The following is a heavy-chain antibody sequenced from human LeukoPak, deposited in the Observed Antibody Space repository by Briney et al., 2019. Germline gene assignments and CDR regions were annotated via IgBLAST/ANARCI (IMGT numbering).Heavy chain of an antibody. CDR2: INHSGST. CDR3: ARESMLGSMVRGVIRN. Sequence: SETLSLTCAVYGGSFSGYYWSWIRQPPGKGLEWIGEINHSGSTNYNPSLKSRVTISVDTSKNQFSLKLSSVTAADTAVYYCARESMLGSMVRGVIRNWGQGTLVTVSS. CDR1: GGSFSGYY. D-gene: IGHD3-10*01. V-gene: IGHV4-34*01. J-gene: IGHJ4*02.